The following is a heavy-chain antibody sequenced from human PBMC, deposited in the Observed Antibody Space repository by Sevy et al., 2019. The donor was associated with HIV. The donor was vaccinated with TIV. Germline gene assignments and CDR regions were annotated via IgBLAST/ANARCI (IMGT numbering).Heavy chain of an antibody. V-gene: IGHV3-23*01. J-gene: IGHJ4*02. Sequence: GGSLRLSCAASGFTFSKYSMSWVRQPPGKGLEWVSTLSFGCGEINYADSVKGRFTISRDNSKSSVYLKMNNLRPEDTAVYYCAREGCTKPHDYWGQGTLVTDSS. CDR1: GFTFSKYS. CDR3: AREGCTKPHDY. CDR2: LSFGCGEI. D-gene: IGHD2-8*01.